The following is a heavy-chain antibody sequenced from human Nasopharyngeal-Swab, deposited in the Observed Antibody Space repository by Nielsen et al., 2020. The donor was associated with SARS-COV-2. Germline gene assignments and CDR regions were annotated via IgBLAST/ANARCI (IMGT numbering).Heavy chain of an antibody. CDR2: IGTAGDT. CDR1: GFTFSSYD. J-gene: IGHJ4*02. Sequence: GGSLRLSCAASGFTFSSYDMHWVRQATGKGLEWVSAIGTAGDTYYPGSVKGRFTISRDNSKNTLYLQMNSLKAEDTAVYYCATPRTYGGGPFDYWGQGTLVTVSS. D-gene: IGHD4-23*01. V-gene: IGHV3-13*01. CDR3: ATPRTYGGGPFDY.